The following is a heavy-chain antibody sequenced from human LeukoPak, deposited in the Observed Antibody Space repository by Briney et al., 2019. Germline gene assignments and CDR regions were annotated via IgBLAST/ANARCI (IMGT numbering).Heavy chain of an antibody. D-gene: IGHD2-2*01. CDR3: ARFYCSSTDCYGQTNWLDP. CDR2: INPKSGGS. V-gene: IGHV1-2*02. CDR1: GYAFTGHY. J-gene: IGHJ5*02. Sequence: ASVKVSCKASGYAFTGHYLHWVRQAPGQGLEWMGWINPKSGGSHYAQKFEGRVTMTRDTSTSTAYMELHRVTSDDTAVYYCARFYCSSTDCYGQTNWLDPWGQGTLVTVSS.